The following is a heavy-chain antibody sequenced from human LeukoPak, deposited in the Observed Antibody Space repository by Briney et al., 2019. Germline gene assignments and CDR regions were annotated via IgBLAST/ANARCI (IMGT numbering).Heavy chain of an antibody. J-gene: IGHJ4*02. CDR1: RYTFTNYG. CDR3: AKDGNDVMDY. Sequence: ASVKVSCKASRYTFTNYGISWVRQAPGQGLEWVGWISGYNDNAHYAQKLQGRVTMTRETSTTTVYMELRSLYSDDTAIYYCAKDGNDVMDYWGQGTQVTVSS. CDR2: ISGYNDNA. D-gene: IGHD1-1*01. V-gene: IGHV1-18*01.